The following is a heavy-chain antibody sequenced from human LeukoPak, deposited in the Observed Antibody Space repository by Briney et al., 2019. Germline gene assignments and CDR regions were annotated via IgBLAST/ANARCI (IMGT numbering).Heavy chain of an antibody. D-gene: IGHD3-10*01. V-gene: IGHV3-21*04. CDR1: GFTFSSYS. Sequence: GGSLRLSCAASGFTFSSYSMNWVRQAPGKGLEWVSSISSSSSYIYYADSVKGRFTISRDNAKNSLYLQMNSLRAEDTAVYYCAKGTIRGVLQNWFDPWGQGTLVTVSS. J-gene: IGHJ5*02. CDR3: AKGTIRGVLQNWFDP. CDR2: ISSSSSYI.